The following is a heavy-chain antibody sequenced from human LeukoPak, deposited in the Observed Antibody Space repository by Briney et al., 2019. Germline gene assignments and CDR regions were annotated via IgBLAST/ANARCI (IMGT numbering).Heavy chain of an antibody. CDR2: INPNSGGT. CDR1: GYTFTGYY. D-gene: IGHD2-2*01. J-gene: IGHJ6*02. CDR3: ARDHCSSSGCYEYYYYGMDV. V-gene: IGHV1-2*02. Sequence: ASVKVSCKASGYTFTGYYMQWVRQAPGQGLEWMGWINPNSGGTNYAQKFQGRVTMTRDTPISTAYMELSRLRSDDTAVYYCARDHCSSSGCYEYYYYGMDVWGQGTTVTVSS.